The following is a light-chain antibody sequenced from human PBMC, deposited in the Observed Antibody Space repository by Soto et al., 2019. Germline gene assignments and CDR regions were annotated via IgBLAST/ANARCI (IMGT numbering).Light chain of an antibody. V-gene: IGLV2-14*01. CDR3: SSYTSSNTHVV. Sequence: QSVLTQPASVSGSPGQSITISCTGTSSDVGGYNYVSWYQQHPGKAPNLMIYEVSNRPSGVSNRFSGSKAGNTASLTISGLQAEDEADYYCSSYTSSNTHVVFGGGTKVTVL. CDR1: SSDVGGYNY. CDR2: EVS. J-gene: IGLJ2*01.